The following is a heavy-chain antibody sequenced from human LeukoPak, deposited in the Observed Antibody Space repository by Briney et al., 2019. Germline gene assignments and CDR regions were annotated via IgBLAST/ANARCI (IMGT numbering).Heavy chain of an antibody. CDR2: TNPSGGAT. CDR3: ARGTTVTPNYYFYGMDV. CDR1: GYTFTNYY. D-gene: IGHD4-17*01. V-gene: IGHV1-46*01. J-gene: IGHJ6*02. Sequence: ASVKVSCKASGYTFTNYYVHWVRQAPGQGLEWMGMTNPSGGATSHAQKFQGRVTMTRDTSTSTVYMELRSLRSEDTALYYCARGTTVTPNYYFYGMDVWGPGTTVTVSS.